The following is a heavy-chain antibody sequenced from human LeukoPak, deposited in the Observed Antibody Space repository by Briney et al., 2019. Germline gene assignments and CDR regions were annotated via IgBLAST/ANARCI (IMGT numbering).Heavy chain of an antibody. CDR1: GGSISSYY. D-gene: IGHD1-1*01. CDR2: IYSSGST. V-gene: IGHV4-4*07. CDR3: ARLNDDQLYFDY. Sequence: PSETPSLTCTVSGGSISSYYWSWIRQPAGQGLEWIGRIYSSGSTNYNPSLKSRVTMSVDTSKNQFSLKLSSVTAADTAVYNCARLNDDQLYFDYWGQGTLVTVSS. J-gene: IGHJ4*02.